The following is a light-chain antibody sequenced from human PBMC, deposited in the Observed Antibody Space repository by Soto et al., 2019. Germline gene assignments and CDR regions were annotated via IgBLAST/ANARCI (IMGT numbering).Light chain of an antibody. V-gene: IGKV3-11*01. Sequence: TLAPATLCASVGEGVTITSRASQSVSSYLAWYQQKPGQAPRLLIYDASNRATGIPDRFSGSGSGTDFTLTIGSLEPEDFAVYYCQQHGSSPWTFGQGTKVDI. J-gene: IGKJ1*01. CDR3: QQHGSSPWT. CDR2: DAS. CDR1: QSVSSY.